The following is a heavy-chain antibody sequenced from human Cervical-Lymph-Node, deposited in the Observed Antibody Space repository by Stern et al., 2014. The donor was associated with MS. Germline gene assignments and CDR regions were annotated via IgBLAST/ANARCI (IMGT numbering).Heavy chain of an antibody. CDR1: TFTISGYT. CDR2: ITGGSTYT. J-gene: IGHJ4*02. D-gene: IGHD3-10*01. CDR3: ARSPELPPYFDG. Sequence: EVQLVESGGGLVKPGGSLRLSCAASTFTISGYTMHWVRQAQGKGLEWVSPITGGSTYTNYSDSARGRFSISRDNAKNSLFLQMTSLRAEDTAIYYCARSPELPPYFDGWGQGTLVTVSS. V-gene: IGHV3-21*04.